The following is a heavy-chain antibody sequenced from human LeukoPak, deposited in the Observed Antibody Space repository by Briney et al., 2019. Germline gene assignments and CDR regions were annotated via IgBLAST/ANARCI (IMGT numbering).Heavy chain of an antibody. D-gene: IGHD3-16*02. V-gene: IGHV4-39*07. Sequence: PSETLSLTCTVSGGSISSSSYYWGWIRQPPGKGLEWIGSIYYSGSTYYNPSLKSRVTISVDTSKNQFSLKLSSVTAADTAVYYCARVVGLGGLSIDYWGQGTLVTVSS. CDR1: GGSISSSSYY. CDR2: IYYSGST. J-gene: IGHJ4*02. CDR3: ARVVGLGGLSIDY.